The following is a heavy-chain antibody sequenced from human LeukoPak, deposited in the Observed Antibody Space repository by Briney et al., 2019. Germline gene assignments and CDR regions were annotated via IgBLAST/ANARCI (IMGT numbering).Heavy chain of an antibody. J-gene: IGHJ6*04. Sequence: GGSLRLSCAASGVTFSSYEMNWVRQAPGKGLEWVSYISSSGSTIYYADSVKGRFTISRDNAKNSLYLQMDSLRAEDTAVYYCAELGITMIGGVWGKGTTVTISS. V-gene: IGHV3-48*03. CDR1: GVTFSSYE. CDR2: ISSSGSTI. D-gene: IGHD3-10*02. CDR3: AELGITMIGGV.